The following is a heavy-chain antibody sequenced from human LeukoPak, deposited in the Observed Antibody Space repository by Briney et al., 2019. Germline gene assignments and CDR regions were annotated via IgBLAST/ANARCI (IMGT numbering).Heavy chain of an antibody. CDR3: AKHDYGGNWADAFDI. D-gene: IGHD4-23*01. V-gene: IGHV3-23*01. CDR1: GFTFSSYA. CDR2: ISGSGGST. J-gene: IGHJ3*02. Sequence: GGSLRLSCAASGFTFSSYAMSWVRQAPGKGLEWVSAISGSGGSTYYADSVKGRSTISRDNSKNTLYLQMNSLRAEDTAVYYCAKHDYGGNWADAFDIWGQGTMVTVSS.